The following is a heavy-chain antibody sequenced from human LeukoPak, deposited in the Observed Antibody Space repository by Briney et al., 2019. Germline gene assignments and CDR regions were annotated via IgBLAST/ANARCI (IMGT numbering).Heavy chain of an antibody. V-gene: IGHV3-33*01. CDR2: LWYGLTKE. CDR3: ARELPPVLTYYFDY. Sequence: QPGGSLRLSCAASGFTFSSFGLHWVRQAPGKGLEWVAVLWYGLTKEFYADSVKGRFTVSRDNSKNTLYLQMNSLRAEDTAVYYCARELPPVLTYYFDYWGQGTLVTVSS. J-gene: IGHJ4*02. D-gene: IGHD2-8*02. CDR1: GFTFSSFG.